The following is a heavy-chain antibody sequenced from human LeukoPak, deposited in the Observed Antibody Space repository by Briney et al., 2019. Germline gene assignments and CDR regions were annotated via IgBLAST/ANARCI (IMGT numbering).Heavy chain of an antibody. J-gene: IGHJ4*02. CDR2: IGTAGDT. D-gene: IGHD2-15*01. CDR1: GFTFSSYD. CDR3: AREGKVAGDSDY. Sequence: PGGSLRLSCAASGFTFSSYDMHWVRQATGKGLEWVSAIGTAGDTYYPGSVKGRFTISRENVKNSLYLQMNSLRAGDTAVYYCAREGKVAGDSDYWGQGTLVTVSS. V-gene: IGHV3-13*01.